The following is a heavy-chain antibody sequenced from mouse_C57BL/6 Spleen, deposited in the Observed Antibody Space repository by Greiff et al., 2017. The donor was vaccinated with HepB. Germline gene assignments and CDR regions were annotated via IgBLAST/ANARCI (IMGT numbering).Heavy chain of an antibody. CDR1: GYTFTDYE. J-gene: IGHJ2*01. V-gene: IGHV1-15*01. Sequence: QVQLQQSGAELVRPGASVTLSCKASGYTFTDYEMHWVKQTPVHGLEWIGAIDPETGGTAYNQKFKGKAILTADKSSSTAYMELRSLTSEDSAVYDCTGRGYLYYFDYWGQGTTLTVSS. CDR3: TGRGYLYYFDY. D-gene: IGHD2-2*01. CDR2: IDPETGGT.